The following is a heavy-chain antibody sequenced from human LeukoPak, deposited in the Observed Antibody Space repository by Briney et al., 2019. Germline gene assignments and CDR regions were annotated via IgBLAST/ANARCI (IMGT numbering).Heavy chain of an antibody. J-gene: IGHJ2*01. CDR1: GGSISSGSYY. CDR3: ARDSSDRSAGL. V-gene: IGHV4-61*02. CDR2: VYTSGGT. Sequence: KSSETLSLTCTVSGGSISSGSYYWSWIRQPAGKGLEWIGRVYTSGGTNYNPSLKSRVTISVDTSKNQFSLKLSSVTAADTAVYYCARDSSDRSAGLWGRGTLVTVSS.